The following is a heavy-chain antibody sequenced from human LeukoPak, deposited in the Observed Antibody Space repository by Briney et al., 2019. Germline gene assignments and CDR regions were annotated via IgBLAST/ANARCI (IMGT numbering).Heavy chain of an antibody. CDR3: ARQVTYGSGNSFDY. J-gene: IGHJ4*02. Sequence: SETLSLTCAVSGGSLSGYYWSWIRQSPGKGLEWIGEVNHRGSAHYNPSLKSRVTISLDTSKNQFSLTMNFVPAADTAIYYCARQVTYGSGNSFDYWGQGNLVTVSS. V-gene: IGHV4-34*01. CDR2: VNHRGSA. D-gene: IGHD3-10*01. CDR1: GGSLSGYY.